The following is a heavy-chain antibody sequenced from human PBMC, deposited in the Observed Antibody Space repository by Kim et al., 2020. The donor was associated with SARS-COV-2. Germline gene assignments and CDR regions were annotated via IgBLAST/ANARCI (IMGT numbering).Heavy chain of an antibody. V-gene: IGHV3-21*01. CDR2: ISSSSSYI. CDR1: GFTFSSYS. CDR3: ARFPRGWLTKNSLKYYYYYGMDV. J-gene: IGHJ6*02. D-gene: IGHD6-19*01. Sequence: GGSLRLSCAASGFTFSSYSMNWVRQAPGKGLEWVSSISSSSSYIYYADSVKGRFTISRDNAKNSLYLQMNSLRAEDTAVYYCARFPRGWLTKNSLKYYYYYGMDVWGQGTTVTVSS.